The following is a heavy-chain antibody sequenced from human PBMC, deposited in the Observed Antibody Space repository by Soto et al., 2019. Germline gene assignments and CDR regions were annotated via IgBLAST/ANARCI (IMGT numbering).Heavy chain of an antibody. CDR2: ISSSSSTI. Sequence: GGSLRLSCAASGFTFSSYSMNWVRQAPGKGLEWVSYISSSSSTIYYADSVKGRFTISRDNAKNSLYLQMNSLRAEDTAVYYCARVSAGYDYIWGSYRFPIGLDYWGQGTLVTVSS. D-gene: IGHD3-16*02. CDR3: ARVSAGYDYIWGSYRFPIGLDY. V-gene: IGHV3-48*01. J-gene: IGHJ4*02. CDR1: GFTFSSYS.